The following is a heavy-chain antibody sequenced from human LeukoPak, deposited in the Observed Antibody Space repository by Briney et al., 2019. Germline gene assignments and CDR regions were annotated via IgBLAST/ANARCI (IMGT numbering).Heavy chain of an antibody. CDR2: INPNSGGT. V-gene: IGHV1-2*04. CDR3: ARGSYSSSWYRRNNWFDP. D-gene: IGHD6-13*01. J-gene: IGHJ5*02. Sequence: ASVNVSCKASGYTFTGYYMHWVRQAPGQGLEWMGWINPNSGGTNYAQKFQGWVTMTRDTSISTAYMELSRLRSDDTAAYYCARGSYSSSWYRRNNWFDPWGQGTLVTVSS. CDR1: GYTFTGYY.